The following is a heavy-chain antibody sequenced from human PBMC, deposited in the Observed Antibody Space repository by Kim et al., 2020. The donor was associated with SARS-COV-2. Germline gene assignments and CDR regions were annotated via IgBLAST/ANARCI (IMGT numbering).Heavy chain of an antibody. D-gene: IGHD4-17*01. CDR3: ARLFTDDYGDYVNYYYYG. J-gene: IGHJ6*01. CDR1: GGSIRRHY. Sequence: SETLSLTCTVSGGSIRRHYWNWIRQPPGKGLEWIGYIYYTGSSNYNPSLKSRVTISVDTSKNQFSLKLSSVTAADTAVYYCARLFTDDYGDYVNYYYYG. V-gene: IGHV4-59*08. CDR2: IYYTGSS.